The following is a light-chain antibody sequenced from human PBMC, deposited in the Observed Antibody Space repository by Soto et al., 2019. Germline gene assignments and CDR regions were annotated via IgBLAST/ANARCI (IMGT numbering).Light chain of an antibody. CDR3: SSYTSSNPPYV. V-gene: IGLV2-14*01. CDR2: EVT. Sequence: QSVLTQPSSVSGSPGQSITISCTGSSSDVGAYHFVSWYQHHPGKAPKLILYEVTARPSGVSSRFSGSKSGNTASLTISGLQADDEANYYCSSYTSSNPPYVFRTGTKVTVL. J-gene: IGLJ1*01. CDR1: SSDVGAYHF.